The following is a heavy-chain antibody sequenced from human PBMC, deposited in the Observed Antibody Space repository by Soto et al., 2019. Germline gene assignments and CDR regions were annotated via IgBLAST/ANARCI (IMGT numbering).Heavy chain of an antibody. CDR3: AREKGYISGPKNFDS. Sequence: SETLSLTCTVSGGSVSSGDYFWSWIRQPPGKGLEWIGYIYDSGSSYYNPSLKSRVTMSVDTSKNQFSLKLRSVTAADTAMYYCAREKGYISGPKNFDSWGQGTLVTVS. D-gene: IGHD5-12*01. J-gene: IGHJ4*02. V-gene: IGHV4-30-4*01. CDR1: GGSVSSGDYF. CDR2: IYDSGSS.